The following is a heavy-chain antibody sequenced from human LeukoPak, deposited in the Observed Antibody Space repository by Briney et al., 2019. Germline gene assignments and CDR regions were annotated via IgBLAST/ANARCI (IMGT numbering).Heavy chain of an antibody. D-gene: IGHD1-26*01. CDR1: GYDFTKYW. CDR2: IYPGDSDT. Sequence: GESLKISCKTSGYDFTKYWIGWVRQMPGKGLEWIGIIYPGDSDTRYRSSFEGQVTISADESISTAYLQWTGLTASDSAMYYCARGRVGSTRSDVDYWGQGTLITVSS. J-gene: IGHJ4*02. V-gene: IGHV5-51*01. CDR3: ARGRVGSTRSDVDY.